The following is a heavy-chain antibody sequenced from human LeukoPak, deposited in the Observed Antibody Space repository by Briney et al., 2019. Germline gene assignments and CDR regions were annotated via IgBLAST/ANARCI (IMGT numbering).Heavy chain of an antibody. J-gene: IGHJ4*02. CDR1: GFTFNNYI. D-gene: IGHD3-10*01. CDR2: INSDGSST. CDR3: ARASSWFGEAVEY. Sequence: GGSLRLSCAASGFTFNNYIMNWVRQAPGKGLVWVSRINSDGSSTSYADSVKGRFTISRDNAKNTLYLQMNSLRAEDTAVYYCARASSWFGEAVEYWGQGTLVTVSS. V-gene: IGHV3-74*01.